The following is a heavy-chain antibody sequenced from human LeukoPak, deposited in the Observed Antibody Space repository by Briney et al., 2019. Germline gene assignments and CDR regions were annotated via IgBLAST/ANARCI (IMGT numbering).Heavy chain of an antibody. J-gene: IGHJ4*02. CDR2: ISGSGGTT. D-gene: IGHD1-14*01. CDR3: AKLHNLNCDY. V-gene: IGHV3-23*01. CDR1: GFTFSDYA. Sequence: PGGSLRLSCAASGFTFSDYAMSWVRQAPGTGLEWVSTISGSGGTTYYADSVKGRFTISRDNSKNTLYLQMNGLRPEDTAVYYCAKLHNLNCDYWGLGTLATVSS.